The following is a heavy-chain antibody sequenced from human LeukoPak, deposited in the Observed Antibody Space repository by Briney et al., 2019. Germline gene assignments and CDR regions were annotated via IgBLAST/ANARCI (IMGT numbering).Heavy chain of an antibody. Sequence: GGSVKVSCKASGGTFSSYAISWVRQAPGQGLEWMGGIIPIFGTANYAQKFQGRVTITADESTSTAYMELSSLRSEDTAVYYCASHPNYYDSSGYFDAFDIWGQGTMVTVPS. V-gene: IGHV1-69*13. CDR1: GGTFSSYA. CDR2: IIPIFGTA. D-gene: IGHD3-22*01. J-gene: IGHJ3*02. CDR3: ASHPNYYDSSGYFDAFDI.